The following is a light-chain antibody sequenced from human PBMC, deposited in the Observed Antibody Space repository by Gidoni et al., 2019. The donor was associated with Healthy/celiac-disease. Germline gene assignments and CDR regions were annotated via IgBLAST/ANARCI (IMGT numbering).Light chain of an antibody. CDR3: QQYYSYSPT. CDR1: QGISSY. V-gene: IGKV1-8*01. J-gene: IGKJ4*01. Sequence: AIRMTQSPSSLSASTGDRVTITCRASQGISSYLAWYQQKPGKAPKLLIYAASTLQSGVPSRFSGSGSGTDFTLTISCLQSEDFATYYCQQYYSYSPTFGGGTKVEIK. CDR2: AAS.